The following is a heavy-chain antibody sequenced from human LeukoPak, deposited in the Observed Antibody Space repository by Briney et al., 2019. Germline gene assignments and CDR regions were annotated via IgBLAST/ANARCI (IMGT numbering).Heavy chain of an antibody. Sequence: ASAKVSCKASGYTFTGYYMHWVRQAPGQGLEWMGWINPNSGGTNYAQKFQGRVTMTRDTSISTAYMELSRLRSDDTAVYYCAKASSTTVVRGSGNWFDPWGQGTLVTVSS. D-gene: IGHD4-23*01. CDR1: GYTFTGYY. J-gene: IGHJ5*02. V-gene: IGHV1-2*02. CDR3: AKASSTTVVRGSGNWFDP. CDR2: INPNSGGT.